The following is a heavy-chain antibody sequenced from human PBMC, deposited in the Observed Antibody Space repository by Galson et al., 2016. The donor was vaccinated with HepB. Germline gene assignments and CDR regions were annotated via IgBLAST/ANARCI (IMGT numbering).Heavy chain of an antibody. J-gene: IGHJ3*02. CDR1: GYTLTELH. CDR2: FDPEDGET. V-gene: IGHV1-24*01. Sequence: SVKVSCKVSGYTLTELHIHWVRQAPGKGLEWMGGFDPEDGETIYAQKFQGRVTMTEDTATDTAYMELNSLRSEDTAVYYWATVNDLWSGSLASDAFDIWGQGTMVTVSS. D-gene: IGHD3-3*01. CDR3: ATVNDLWSGSLASDAFDI.